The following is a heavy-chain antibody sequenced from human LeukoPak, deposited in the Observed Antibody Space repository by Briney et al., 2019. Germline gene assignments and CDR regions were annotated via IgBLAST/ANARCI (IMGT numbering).Heavy chain of an antibody. CDR3: AKTAEYFGEFPFDY. CDR1: GYSFTNYW. CDR2: IYPGDSDT. D-gene: IGHD3-10*01. J-gene: IGHJ4*02. Sequence: PGESLKISCKGSGYSFTNYWIGWVRQMPGKGLEWMGIIYPGDSDTKYSPSFQGHVTISADKSTTTAYLEWSSLKASDTAMYYCAKTAEYFGEFPFDYWGQGTLVTVSS. V-gene: IGHV5-51*01.